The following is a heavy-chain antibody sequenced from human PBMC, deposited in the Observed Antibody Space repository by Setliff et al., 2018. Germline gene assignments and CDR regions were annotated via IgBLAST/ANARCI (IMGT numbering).Heavy chain of an antibody. CDR2: FYHSGSM. J-gene: IGHJ6*03. Sequence: SETLSLTCTVSGGSISSSYWSWIRQPPGKGLEWIGYFYHSGSMNYNPSLKGRVTMSVDTSNNQLSLKLTSVSAADTAVYYCARAYYYGSGNSHKYYMDVWGKGTEVTVS. CDR1: GGSISSSY. CDR3: ARAYYYGSGNSHKYYMDV. V-gene: IGHV4-4*09. D-gene: IGHD3-10*01.